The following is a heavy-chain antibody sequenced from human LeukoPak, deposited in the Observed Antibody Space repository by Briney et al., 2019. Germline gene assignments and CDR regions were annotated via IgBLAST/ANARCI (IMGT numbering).Heavy chain of an antibody. D-gene: IGHD6-6*01. CDR3: ARGQAKQLGRD. CDR1: GGSISSYS. CDR2: IYYRGST. J-gene: IGHJ4*02. V-gene: IGHV4-59*01. Sequence: PSETLSLTCTVSGGSISSYSWNWIRQPPGKGLEWIGYIYYRGSTNNNPSLRSRVTISVDTSKNQFSLKLSSVTAADTAVYYCARGQAKQLGRDWGQGTLVTVSS.